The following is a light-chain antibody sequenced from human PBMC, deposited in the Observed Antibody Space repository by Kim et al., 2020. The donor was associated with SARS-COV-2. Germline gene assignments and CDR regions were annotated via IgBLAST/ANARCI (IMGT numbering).Light chain of an antibody. CDR3: QQYESYPIT. CDR2: AAS. CDR1: QGINNH. V-gene: IGKV1-16*02. J-gene: IGKJ5*01. Sequence: DIQMTQSPSSLSASLGDRVTITCRASQGINNHLAWFQQKPGKAPKSLIYAASILQSGVPSKFSGGGSGTDFTLTISSLQPEGFATYYCQQYESYPITFGQGTRLEIK.